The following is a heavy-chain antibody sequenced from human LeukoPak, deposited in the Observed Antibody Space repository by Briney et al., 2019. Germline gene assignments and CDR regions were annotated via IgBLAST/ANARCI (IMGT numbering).Heavy chain of an antibody. V-gene: IGHV4-59*01. CDR3: ARDQFYYDSRGYYRGFDF. CDR1: GASISNYY. D-gene: IGHD3-22*01. J-gene: IGHJ4*02. Sequence: TSETLSLTCTVSGASISNYYWSWIRQPPGKGLEWIGYIYYSGNTNYNPSLKSRVTMSVDASKKQFSLKLSSVTAADTALYYCARDQFYYDSRGYYRGFDFWGQGTLVTVSS. CDR2: IYYSGNT.